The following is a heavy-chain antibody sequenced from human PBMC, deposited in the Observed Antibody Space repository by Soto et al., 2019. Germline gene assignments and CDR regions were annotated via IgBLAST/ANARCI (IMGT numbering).Heavy chain of an antibody. J-gene: IGHJ1*01. D-gene: IGHD3-22*01. CDR1: GGTFSSYA. CDR3: ARGGASYYYDSRGYAEYFQH. Sequence: QVQLVQSGAEVKKPGSSVKVSCKASGGTFSSYAISWVRQAPGQGLEWMGGIIPIFGTANYAQKFQGRVTITADESTSTAYMELSSLRSEDTAVYYCARGGASYYYDSRGYAEYFQHWGQGTLVTVSS. V-gene: IGHV1-69*12. CDR2: IIPIFGTA.